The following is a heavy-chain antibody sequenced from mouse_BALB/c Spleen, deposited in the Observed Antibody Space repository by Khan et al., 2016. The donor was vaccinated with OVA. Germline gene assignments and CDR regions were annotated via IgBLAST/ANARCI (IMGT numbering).Heavy chain of an antibody. J-gene: IGHJ1*01. D-gene: IGHD2-2*01. V-gene: IGHV9-4*02. CDR1: GYTFTTAG. CDR2: INTHSGVP. Sequence: QVQLQQSGPELKKPGETVRISCKASGYTFTTAGMQWVQKMPGKGLKWIGWINTHSGVPKYAEDFKGRFAFSLETSVSTAYLQITNLKNEDTATYFCASGYGYGWYFDVWGAGTTVTVSS. CDR3: ASGYGYGWYFDV.